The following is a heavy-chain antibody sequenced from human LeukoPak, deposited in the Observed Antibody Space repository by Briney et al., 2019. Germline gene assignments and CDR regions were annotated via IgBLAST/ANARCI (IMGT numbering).Heavy chain of an antibody. CDR2: IKQDGSEN. Sequence: GGSLRLSCAASGFTFSGFWMSWVCQAPGKGLEWVANIKQDGSENYYVDSVKGRFIISRDNARNSLYLQMNSLRAEDTAMYYCTREDYGVDSWGQGTLVTVAS. V-gene: IGHV3-7*01. CDR1: GFTFSGFW. D-gene: IGHD3-16*01. J-gene: IGHJ4*02. CDR3: TREDYGVDS.